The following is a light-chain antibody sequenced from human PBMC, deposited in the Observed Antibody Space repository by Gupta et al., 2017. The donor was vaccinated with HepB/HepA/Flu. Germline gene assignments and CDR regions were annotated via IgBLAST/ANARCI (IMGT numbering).Light chain of an antibody. CDR3: SSFAGSNNRVV. CDR2: EVS. V-gene: IGLV2-8*01. CDR1: SSDIGEYNY. Sequence: QSALTQPPSASGSPGQSVTISCTGTSSDIGEYNYVSWYQQHPGKAPKLMISEVSKRPSGVPDRFSGSKSGNTASLTVSGLQAEDEADYYCSSFAGSNNRVVFGGGTKLTVL. J-gene: IGLJ2*01.